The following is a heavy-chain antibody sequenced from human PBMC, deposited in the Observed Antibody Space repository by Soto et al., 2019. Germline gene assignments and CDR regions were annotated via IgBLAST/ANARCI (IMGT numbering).Heavy chain of an antibody. V-gene: IGHV4-39*01. CDR1: GGSISSSSYF. CDR3: ARTLHIYYYYGMDV. Sequence: PSETLSLTCTVSGGSISSSSYFWGWIRQPPGKGLEWIGIIYYSGGTYYNPSLQSRVTISVDTSKNQFSLKLSSVTAADTAVYYCARTLHIYYYYGMDVWGQGTTVT. J-gene: IGHJ6*02. CDR2: IYYSGGT.